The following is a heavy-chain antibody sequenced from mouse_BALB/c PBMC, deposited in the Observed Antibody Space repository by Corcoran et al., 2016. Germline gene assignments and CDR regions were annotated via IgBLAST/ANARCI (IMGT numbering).Heavy chain of an antibody. CDR2: ISCYNGAT. CDR1: GYSFTGYY. Sequence: LVKTGASVKISCKASGYSFTGYYMHWVKQSHGKSLEWIGYISCYNGATSYNQKFKGKATFTVDTSSSTAYMQFNSLTSEDSAVYYCARYHYDYSYYLDYWGQGTTLTVSS. CDR3: ARYHYDYSYYLDY. D-gene: IGHD2-4*01. V-gene: IGHV1S34*01. J-gene: IGHJ2*01.